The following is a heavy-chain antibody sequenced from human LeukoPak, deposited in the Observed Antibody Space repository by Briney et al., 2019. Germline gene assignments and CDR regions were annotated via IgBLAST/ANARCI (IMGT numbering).Heavy chain of an antibody. V-gene: IGHV1-18*01. CDR2: ISAYNGNT. CDR1: GGTFSSYA. D-gene: IGHD3-10*01. CDR3: ARRKRFGELLSVNYYYYGMDV. J-gene: IGHJ6*04. Sequence: ASVKVSCKASGGTFSSYAISWVRQAPGQGLEWMGWISAYNGNTNYAQKLQGRVTMTTDTSTSTAYMELRSLRSDDTAVYYCARRKRFGELLSVNYYYYGMDVWGKGTTVTVSS.